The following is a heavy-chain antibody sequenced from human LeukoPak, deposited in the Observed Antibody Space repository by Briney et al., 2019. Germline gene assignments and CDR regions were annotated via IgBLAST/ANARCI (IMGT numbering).Heavy chain of an antibody. CDR2: ISSSSSYI. Sequence: GGSLRLSCAASGFTFSSYSMNWVRQAPGKGLEWVSSISSSSSYIYYADSVKGRFTISRDNAKNSLYLQMNSLRAEDTAVYYCARTAFDYYGSGSHDYWGQGTLVTVSS. CDR1: GFTFSSYS. CDR3: ARTAFDYYGSGSHDY. D-gene: IGHD3-10*01. J-gene: IGHJ4*02. V-gene: IGHV3-21*01.